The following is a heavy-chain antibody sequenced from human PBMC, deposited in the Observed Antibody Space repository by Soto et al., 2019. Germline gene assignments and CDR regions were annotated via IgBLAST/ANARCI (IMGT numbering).Heavy chain of an antibody. Sequence: GSLRLSCAASGFTFTRYSMNWVRQAPGKGLEWVSSISSTTNYIYYGDSMKGRFTISRDNAKNSLYLEMNSLRAEDTAVYYCARESENLTSNFDYWGQGTLVTVSS. CDR3: ARESENLTSNFDY. V-gene: IGHV3-21*06. J-gene: IGHJ4*02. CDR1: GFTFTRYS. CDR2: ISSTTNYI.